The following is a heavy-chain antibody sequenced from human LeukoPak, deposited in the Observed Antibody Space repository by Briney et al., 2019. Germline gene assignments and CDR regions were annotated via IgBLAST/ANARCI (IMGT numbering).Heavy chain of an antibody. Sequence: ASVKVSCKASGYTFTGYYMHWVRQAPGQGLEWMGWINPNSGGTNYAQKFQGRVTMTRDTSISTAYMELSRLRSDDTAVYYCARGAYCSSTSCYRTLDYWGQGTLVTVSS. CDR2: INPNSGGT. V-gene: IGHV1-2*02. J-gene: IGHJ4*02. D-gene: IGHD2-2*01. CDR1: GYTFTGYY. CDR3: ARGAYCSSTSCYRTLDY.